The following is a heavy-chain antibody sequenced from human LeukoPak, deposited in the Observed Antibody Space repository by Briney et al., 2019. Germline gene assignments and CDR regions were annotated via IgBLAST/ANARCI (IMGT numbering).Heavy chain of an antibody. D-gene: IGHD3-10*01. Sequence: GASVKVSCKASGGTFSSYAISWVRQAPGQGLEWMGWISAYNGNTNYAQKLQGRVTMTTDTSTSTAYMELWSLRSDDTAVYYCAIEPARGVIAWWGQGTLVTVSS. CDR3: AIEPARGVIAW. V-gene: IGHV1-18*01. J-gene: IGHJ4*02. CDR2: ISAYNGNT. CDR1: GGTFSSYA.